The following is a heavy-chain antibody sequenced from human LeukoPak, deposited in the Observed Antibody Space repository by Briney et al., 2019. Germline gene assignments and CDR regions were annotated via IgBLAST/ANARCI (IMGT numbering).Heavy chain of an antibody. J-gene: IGHJ4*02. V-gene: IGHV3-23*01. CDR3: AKSLRVLRFLEWLLYFDY. CDR2: IICSGGSK. D-gene: IGHD3-3*01. CDR1: GFAFSSYA. Sequence: GGSLRLSCAASGFAFSSYAMSWVRRAPGKGGGWVSAIICSGGSKYYTDSVKGRFTISRDNSKNTLYLQMNSLRAEDTAVYYCAKSLRVLRFLEWLLYFDYWGQGTLVTVSS.